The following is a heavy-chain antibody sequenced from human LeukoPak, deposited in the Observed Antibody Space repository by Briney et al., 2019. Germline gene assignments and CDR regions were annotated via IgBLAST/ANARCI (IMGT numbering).Heavy chain of an antibody. D-gene: IGHD6-19*01. Sequence: GGSLRLSCAASGFTFSSYSMNWVRQAPGKGLEWVSYISSSSSTIYYADSVKGRFTISRDNAKNSLYLQMNSLRAEDTAVYYCAREGYSSGCLNLDYWGQGTLVTVSS. CDR3: AREGYSSGCLNLDY. J-gene: IGHJ4*02. CDR1: GFTFSSYS. CDR2: ISSSSSTI. V-gene: IGHV3-48*04.